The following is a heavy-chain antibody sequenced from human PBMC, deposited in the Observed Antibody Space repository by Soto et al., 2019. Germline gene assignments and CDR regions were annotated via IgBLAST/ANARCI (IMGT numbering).Heavy chain of an antibody. CDR1: GYLISSGYY. D-gene: IGHD2-2*01. J-gene: IGHJ4*02. CDR2: IDYSGKT. Sequence: PSETLSLTCSVSGYLISSGYYWGWVRQTPGKGLEWLGSIDYSGKTYKNPSLKSRVSASVDLSQNQFSLNLRSVTAADTAVYYCAKGYCSTTDCSFDYWGQGTLVTVSS. CDR3: AKGYCSTTDCSFDY. V-gene: IGHV4-38-2*02.